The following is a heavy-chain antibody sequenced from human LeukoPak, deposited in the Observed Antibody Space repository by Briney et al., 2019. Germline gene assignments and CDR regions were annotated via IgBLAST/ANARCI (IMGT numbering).Heavy chain of an antibody. CDR3: TRDGGSGIDY. V-gene: IGHV3-33*01. CDR2: IWYDGSKM. J-gene: IGHJ4*02. D-gene: IGHD3-16*01. CDR1: GFTFSSYG. Sequence: GGSLRLSCVVSGFTFSSYGMHWLRQAPGKGLEWVAVIWYDGSKMFYGDSVKGRFSVSRDDSKNTMYLQMSSLRAEDTAVYYCTRDGGSGIDYWGQGTLVTVSS.